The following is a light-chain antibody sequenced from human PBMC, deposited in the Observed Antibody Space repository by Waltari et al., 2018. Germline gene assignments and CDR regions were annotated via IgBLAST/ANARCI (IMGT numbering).Light chain of an antibody. J-gene: IGLJ3*02. CDR2: DTH. Sequence: TVVRSEPSFCVSLVGLLTLTCLFSSCFVSDTYFPRWYQQAPGPAPRTLSFDTHTRSSGVPDLFSGSIRDNKAAHTITGAQADDKSDYYCVLSMGRGIWVFGGGTKLTVL. CDR3: VLSMGRGIWV. V-gene: IGLV8-61*01. CDR1: SCFVSDTYF.